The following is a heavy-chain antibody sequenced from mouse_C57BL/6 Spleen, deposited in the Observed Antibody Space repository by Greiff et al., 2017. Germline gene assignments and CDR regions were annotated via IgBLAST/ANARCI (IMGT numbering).Heavy chain of an antibody. CDR2: IDPETGGT. V-gene: IGHV1-15*01. Sequence: VKLQESGAELVRPGASVTLSCKASGYTFTDYEMHWVKQTPVHGLEWIGAIDPETGGTAYNQKFKGKAILTADKSSSTAYMELRSLTSEDAAVYYCKRGGGWYFDVWGTGTTVTVSS. CDR3: KRGGGWYFDV. J-gene: IGHJ1*03. CDR1: GYTFTDYE.